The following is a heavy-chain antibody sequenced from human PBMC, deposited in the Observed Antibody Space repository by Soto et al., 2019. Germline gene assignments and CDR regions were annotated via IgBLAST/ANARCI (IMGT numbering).Heavy chain of an antibody. J-gene: IGHJ4*02. CDR1: GGSISSYY. Sequence: SETLSLTCTVSGGSISSYYWSWIRQPPGKGLEWIGYIYYSGSTNYNPSLKSRVTISVDTSKNQFSLKLSSVTAEDTAVYYCARVRQQWLVSAHYFDCWGQGTLVTVSS. D-gene: IGHD6-19*01. CDR2: IYYSGST. V-gene: IGHV4-59*01. CDR3: ARVRQQWLVSAHYFDC.